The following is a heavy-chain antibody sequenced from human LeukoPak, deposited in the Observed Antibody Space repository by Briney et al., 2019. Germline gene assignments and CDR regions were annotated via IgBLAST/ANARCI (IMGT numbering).Heavy chain of an antibody. CDR3: SRRGQWLGRWFDP. V-gene: IGHV4-34*01. D-gene: IGHD6-19*01. J-gene: IGHJ5*02. Sequence: PSETLSLTCAVFGGSFTDYYWSWIRQPPGKGLEWIGEITHRGSTNYKSSLKSRVTISVDTSKNQFSLKLTSVTAADTAIYYCSRRGQWLGRWFDPWGQGTLVTVS. CDR1: GGSFTDYY. CDR2: ITHRGST.